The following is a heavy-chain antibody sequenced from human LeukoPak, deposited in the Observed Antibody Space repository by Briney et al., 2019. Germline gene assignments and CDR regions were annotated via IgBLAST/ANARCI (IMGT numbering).Heavy chain of an antibody. J-gene: IGHJ4*02. CDR1: GGSISSSSYY. Sequence: SVTLSLTCTVSGGSISSSSYYWGWIRQPPGKGLEWIGSIYYSGSTYYNPSLKSRVTISVDTSKNQFSLKLSSVTAADTAVYYCARRGYDSSGYYYAYWGQGTLVTVSS. V-gene: IGHV4-39*01. CDR3: ARRGYDSSGYYYAY. CDR2: IYYSGST. D-gene: IGHD3-22*01.